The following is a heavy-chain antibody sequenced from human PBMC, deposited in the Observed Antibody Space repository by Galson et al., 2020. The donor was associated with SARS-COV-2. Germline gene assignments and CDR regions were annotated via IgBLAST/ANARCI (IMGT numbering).Heavy chain of an antibody. Sequence: KIGESLKISCAASGFKFSDYYMNWIRQAPGKGLEWVSYISSSGSTIYYADSVKGRFTISRDNAKNSLYLQMNTLTAEDTAVYYCARARWEGTGADFWGQGTLVTVSS. V-gene: IGHV3-11*01. CDR3: ARARWEGTGADF. CDR2: ISSSGSTI. D-gene: IGHD1-26*01. J-gene: IGHJ4*02. CDR1: GFKFSDYY.